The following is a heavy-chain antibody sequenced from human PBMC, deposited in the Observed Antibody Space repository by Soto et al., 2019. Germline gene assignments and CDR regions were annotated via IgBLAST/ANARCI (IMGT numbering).Heavy chain of an antibody. CDR2: VSKSDYT. Sequence: PXGSLRVSGPVSGFTFSHYDMNWVRQAPGKGLDWVSSVSKSDYTYYSDSVKCRFTISRDNAKKSVSLQMNNLRAEDTAVYYCTSDYNIITPAVVDVWGPGTLVTVSS. CDR1: GFTFSHYD. V-gene: IGHV3-21*01. D-gene: IGHD1-1*01. J-gene: IGHJ4*02. CDR3: TSDYNIITPAVVDV.